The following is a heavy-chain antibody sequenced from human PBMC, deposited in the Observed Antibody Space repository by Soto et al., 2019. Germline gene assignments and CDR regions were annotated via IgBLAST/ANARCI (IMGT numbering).Heavy chain of an antibody. CDR3: AHMYDSSGYYRSNWFDP. Sequence: SGPTLVNPTQTLTLTCTFSGFSLGTSGVGVGWIRQPPGKALEWLALIYWNDDKRYSPSLKSRLTITKDTSKNQVVLTMTNMDPVDTATYYCAHMYDSSGYYRSNWFDPWGQGTLVTVSS. CDR2: IYWNDDK. CDR1: GFSLGTSGVG. V-gene: IGHV2-5*01. J-gene: IGHJ5*02. D-gene: IGHD3-22*01.